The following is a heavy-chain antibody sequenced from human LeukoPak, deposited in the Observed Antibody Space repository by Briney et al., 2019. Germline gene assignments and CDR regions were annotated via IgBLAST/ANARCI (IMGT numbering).Heavy chain of an antibody. D-gene: IGHD6-13*01. Sequence: ASVKVSCKASGYTFIGYYMHWVRQAPGQGLEWMGWINPNSGGTNYAQKFQGRVTITADESTSTAYMELSSLRSEDTAVYYCARGIPAVLTWGWFDPWGQGTLVTVSS. V-gene: IGHV1-2*02. J-gene: IGHJ5*02. CDR1: GYTFIGYY. CDR3: ARGIPAVLTWGWFDP. CDR2: INPNSGGT.